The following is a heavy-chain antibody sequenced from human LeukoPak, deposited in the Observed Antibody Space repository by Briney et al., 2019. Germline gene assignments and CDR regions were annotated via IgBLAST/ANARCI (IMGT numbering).Heavy chain of an antibody. J-gene: IGHJ4*02. D-gene: IGHD3-22*01. V-gene: IGHV1-46*01. CDR3: ARGPAAYDGSGYRMRD. Sequence: ASVKVSCKASGYTFTGYYMHWVRQAPGQGLERMGIINPSGGSTSYAQKFQGRVTMTRDTSTSTVYMELSSLRSEDTAVYYCARGPAAYDGSGYRMRDWGQGTLVTVSS. CDR1: GYTFTGYY. CDR2: INPSGGST.